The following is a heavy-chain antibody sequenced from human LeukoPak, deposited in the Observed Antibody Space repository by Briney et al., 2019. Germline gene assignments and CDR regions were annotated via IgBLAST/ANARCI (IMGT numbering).Heavy chain of an antibody. CDR2: INAGNGNT. CDR3: ARARTNILRNFDWSPRRGNWFDP. Sequence: ASVKVSCKASGYTFTSYAMHWVRQAPGQRLEWMGWINAGNGNTKYSQKFQGRVTITRDTSASTAYMELSSLRSEDTAVYYCARARTNILRNFDWSPRRGNWFDPWGQGTLVTVSS. V-gene: IGHV1-3*01. D-gene: IGHD3-9*01. CDR1: GYTFTSYA. J-gene: IGHJ5*02.